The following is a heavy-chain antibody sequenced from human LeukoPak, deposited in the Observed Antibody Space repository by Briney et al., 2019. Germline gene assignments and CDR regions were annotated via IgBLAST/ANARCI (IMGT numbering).Heavy chain of an antibody. D-gene: IGHD1-26*01. CDR1: GFTVSRNY. CDR3: ARELREHGVFDI. J-gene: IGHJ3*02. V-gene: IGHV3-53*01. Sequence: GGSLRLSCAASGFTVSRNYMSWVRQAPGKGLEWVPEIYSDGSTYYAASVKGRFSISRDNSKNTVHLQMNSLRAEDTAVYYCARELREHGVFDIWGQGTMVTVSS. CDR2: IYSDGST.